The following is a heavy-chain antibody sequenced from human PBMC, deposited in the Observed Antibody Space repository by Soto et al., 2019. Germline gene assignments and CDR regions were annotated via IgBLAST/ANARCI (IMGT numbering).Heavy chain of an antibody. CDR2: SISGGNT. J-gene: IGHJ5*02. V-gene: IGHV3-23*01. CDR1: GFTFSNYG. CDR3: AKAPSADCNSGACSLRS. Sequence: EVQLLESGGGLVQPGGSLRLSCAASGFTFSNYGMSWVRQAPGKGLEWVSSISGGNTFYAGSVKSRFTISRDNSKNTLYLQMNSLTAEDTAVYYCAKAPSADCNSGACSLRSWGQGTLVTVSP. D-gene: IGHD2-21*01.